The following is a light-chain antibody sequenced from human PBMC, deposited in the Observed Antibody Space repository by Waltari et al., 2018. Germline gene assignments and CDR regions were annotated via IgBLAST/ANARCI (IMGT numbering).Light chain of an antibody. CDR3: QQYDNWPPYT. Sequence: EIVMLQSPATLSVSPGERATLSCRASQSVSGNLAWYQQKVGQAPRLLIDGASIRATGIPARFSGSGSGTEFTLTISSLQSEDFAIYYCQQYDNWPPYTFGQGTKLEIK. V-gene: IGKV3D-15*01. J-gene: IGKJ2*01. CDR1: QSVSGN. CDR2: GAS.